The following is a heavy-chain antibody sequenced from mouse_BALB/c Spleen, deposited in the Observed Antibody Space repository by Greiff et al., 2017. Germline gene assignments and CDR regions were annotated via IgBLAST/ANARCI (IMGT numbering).Heavy chain of an antibody. CDR1: GFTFSSYA. D-gene: IGHD2-10*01. V-gene: IGHV5-6-5*01. CDR2: ISSGGST. J-gene: IGHJ4*01. Sequence: EVHLVESGGGLVKPGGSLKLSCAASGFTFSSYAMSWVRQTPEKRLEWVASISSGGSTYYPDSVKGRFTISRDNARNILYLQMSSLRSEDTAMYYCARSYYGYAMDYWGQGTSVTVSS. CDR3: ARSYYGYAMDY.